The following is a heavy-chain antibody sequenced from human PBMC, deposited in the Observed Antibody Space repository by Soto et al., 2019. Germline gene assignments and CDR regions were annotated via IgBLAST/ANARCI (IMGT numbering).Heavy chain of an antibody. D-gene: IGHD3-10*01. CDR1: GGSMSSYY. Sequence: SETLSLTCTVSGGSMSSYYWSWIRQPPGKGLEWIGYIYYSGGTNYNPSLKSRVTISVDTSKNQFSLKLSSVTAADTAVYYCARVWGYYFEYWGQGTLVTVSS. CDR2: IYYSGGT. CDR3: ARVWGYYFEY. V-gene: IGHV4-59*01. J-gene: IGHJ4*02.